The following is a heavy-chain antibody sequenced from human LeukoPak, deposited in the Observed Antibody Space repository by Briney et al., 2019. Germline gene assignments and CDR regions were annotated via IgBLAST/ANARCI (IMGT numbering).Heavy chain of an antibody. CDR3: ARDRLRGVYYYYGMDV. Sequence: GGSLRLSCAASGFTVSSNYMSWVRQAPGKGLEWVSVIYSGGSTYYADSVKGRFTISRHNSKNTLYLQMNSLRAEDTAVYYCARDRLRGVYYYYGMDVWGQGTTVTVSS. V-gene: IGHV3-53*04. CDR2: IYSGGST. J-gene: IGHJ6*02. CDR1: GFTVSSNY. D-gene: IGHD5-12*01.